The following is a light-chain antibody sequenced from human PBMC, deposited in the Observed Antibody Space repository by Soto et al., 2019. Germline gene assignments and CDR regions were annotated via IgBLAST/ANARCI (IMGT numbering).Light chain of an antibody. CDR3: SSYRATGSLLI. CDR2: EVR. Sequence: QSALTQPASVSGSPGQSITLSCTGTSSDIGGYGYVSWYQQSPGKAPKLIIFEVRDRPLGVSDRFSGSKSGNTASLTISGLQAEDAATYYCSSYRATGSLLIFGGGTKLTVL. J-gene: IGLJ2*01. CDR1: SSDIGGYGY. V-gene: IGLV2-14*01.